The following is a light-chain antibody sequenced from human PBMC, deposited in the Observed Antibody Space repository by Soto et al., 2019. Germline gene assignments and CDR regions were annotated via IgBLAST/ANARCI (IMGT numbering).Light chain of an antibody. CDR2: GNN. V-gene: IGLV1-44*01. Sequence: QSMLTQPPSASGTPGQRVTISCSGSSSNIGSNTVNWYQQLPGTAPKLLIYGNNQRPSGVPDRFSGSKSGTSASLAISGLQSEDEADYYCAAWDDSLNGPVFGGGTKLTVL. CDR1: SSNIGSNT. CDR3: AAWDDSLNGPV. J-gene: IGLJ3*02.